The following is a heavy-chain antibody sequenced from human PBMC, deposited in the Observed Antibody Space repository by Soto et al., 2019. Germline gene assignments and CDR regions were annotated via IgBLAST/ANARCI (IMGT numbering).Heavy chain of an antibody. Sequence: DSVKVSRKASGYTFTSHGINWVRQALGQGLEWMGWISAYNGNTNYAQKIQGRVTMTTDTSTSTAYMELRSLRSDDTAVYYCARHLQKGLGYYDSSGPQDFDIWGQGTMLTVSS. CDR2: ISAYNGNT. V-gene: IGHV1-18*04. CDR1: GYTFTSHG. CDR3: ARHLQKGLGYYDSSGPQDFDI. D-gene: IGHD3-22*01. J-gene: IGHJ3*02.